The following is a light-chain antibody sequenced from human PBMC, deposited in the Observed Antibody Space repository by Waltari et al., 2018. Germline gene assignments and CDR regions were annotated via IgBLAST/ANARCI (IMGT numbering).Light chain of an antibody. CDR2: RNN. J-gene: IGLJ2*01. Sequence: QSVLTQPPSASGTTGQRVTISPSGSSSTIGSNYVYWYQQLPGTAPKLPIYRNNHRPSGVPDRFSGSKSGTSASLAISGLRSEDEADYYCAAWDDSLSGVVFGGGTKLTVL. CDR1: SSTIGSNY. CDR3: AAWDDSLSGVV. V-gene: IGLV1-47*01.